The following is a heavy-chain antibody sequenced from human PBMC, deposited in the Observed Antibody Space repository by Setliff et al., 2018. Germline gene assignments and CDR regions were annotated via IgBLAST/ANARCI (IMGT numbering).Heavy chain of an antibody. CDR2: INPSSGRT. CDR3: ARDVFPYHYEGAFDI. V-gene: IGHV1-46*01. CDR1: GYAFTSHY. J-gene: IGHJ3*02. Sequence: ASVKVSCKASGYAFTSHYMHWVRQAPGLGLEWMGTINPSSGRTSYAQKFQGRVTMTRDTPTSTVYMDMSSLRSEDTAVYYCARDVFPYHYEGAFDIWGQGTMVTVSS. D-gene: IGHD3-22*01.